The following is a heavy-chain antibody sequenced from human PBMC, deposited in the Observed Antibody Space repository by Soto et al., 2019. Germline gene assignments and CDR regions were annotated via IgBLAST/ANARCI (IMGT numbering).Heavy chain of an antibody. CDR2: IYYSGST. D-gene: IGHD3-22*01. CDR3: ARGRVIVNY. V-gene: IGHV4-31*03. J-gene: IGHJ4*02. Sequence: PSETLSITCTVSGGSISSGVHYWSWIRQHPGKGLEWIGYIYYSGSTYYNPSLKSRVTISVDTSKNQFSLKLSSVTAADTAVYYCARGRVIVNYWGQGTLVTVSS. CDR1: GGSISSGVHY.